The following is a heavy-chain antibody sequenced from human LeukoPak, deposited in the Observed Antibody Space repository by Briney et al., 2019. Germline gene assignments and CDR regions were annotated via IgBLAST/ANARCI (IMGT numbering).Heavy chain of an antibody. CDR1: GGSISSGGYY. V-gene: IGHV4-31*03. CDR3: ARDGAAAAGSYFQH. Sequence: PSQTLSLTCTVSGGSISSGGYYWSWIRQHPGKGXXXXXYIYYSGSTYYNPSLKSRVTISVDTSKNQFSLKLSSVTAADTAVYYCARDGAAAAGSYFQHWGQGTLVTVSS. J-gene: IGHJ1*01. CDR2: IYYSGST. D-gene: IGHD6-13*01.